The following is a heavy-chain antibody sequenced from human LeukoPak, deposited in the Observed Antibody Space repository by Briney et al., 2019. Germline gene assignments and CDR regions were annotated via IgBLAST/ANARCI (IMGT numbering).Heavy chain of an antibody. Sequence: GGSLRLSCAASGFAFKNYVMSWVRQAPGKGLEWVSSISGSGGTTYYTDSVKGRFTISRDNSKNTLYLQMNSLRGEDTAIYYCAKDSTASGSYYGMDIWGQGTTVTVSS. CDR3: AKDSTASGSYYGMDI. J-gene: IGHJ6*02. V-gene: IGHV3-23*01. CDR2: ISGSGGTT. CDR1: GFAFKNYV. D-gene: IGHD3-3*01.